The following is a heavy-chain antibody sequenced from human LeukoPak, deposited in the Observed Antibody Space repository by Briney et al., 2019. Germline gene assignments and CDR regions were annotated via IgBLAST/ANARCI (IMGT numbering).Heavy chain of an antibody. CDR3: ASTEWGGYYYYYMDV. J-gene: IGHJ6*03. CDR2: NNHSGST. CDR1: GGSFSGYY. D-gene: IGHD3-16*01. V-gene: IGHV4-34*01. Sequence: SETLSLTCAVYGGSFSGYYWSWIRQPPGKGLEWIGENNHSGSTNYNPSLKSRVTISVDTSKNQFSLKLSSVTAADTAVYYCASTEWGGYYYYYMDVWGKGTTVTVSS.